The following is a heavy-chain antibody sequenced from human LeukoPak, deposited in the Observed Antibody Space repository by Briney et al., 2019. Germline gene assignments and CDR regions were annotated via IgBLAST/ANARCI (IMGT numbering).Heavy chain of an antibody. D-gene: IGHD3-22*01. J-gene: IGHJ4*02. CDR1: GFTFGDYA. CDR3: TRDGYYDSSGYYRLGDY. CDR2: IRSKAYGGTT. Sequence: GGSLRLSCTASGFTFGDYAMSWFRQAPGKGLEWVGFIRSKAYGGTTEYAASVKGKFTISRDDSKSIAYLQMNSLKTEDTAVYYCTRDGYYDSSGYYRLGDYWGQGTLVTVSS. V-gene: IGHV3-49*03.